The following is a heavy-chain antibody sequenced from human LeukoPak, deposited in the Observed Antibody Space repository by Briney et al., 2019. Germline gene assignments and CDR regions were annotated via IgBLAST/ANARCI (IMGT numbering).Heavy chain of an antibody. CDR3: AREYYDTSGRKHAFNI. Sequence: GASVKVSCKAFDYTFTSYGISWVRQAPGQGLEWMGGIIPIFGTANYAQKFQGRVTITTDESTSTAYMELSSLRSEDTAVYYCAREYYDTSGRKHAFNIWGQGTMVTVSS. CDR2: IIPIFGTA. CDR1: DYTFTSYG. D-gene: IGHD3-22*01. J-gene: IGHJ3*02. V-gene: IGHV1-69*05.